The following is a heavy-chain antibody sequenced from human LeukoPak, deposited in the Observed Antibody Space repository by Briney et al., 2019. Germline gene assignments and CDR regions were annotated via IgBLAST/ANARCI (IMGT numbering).Heavy chain of an antibody. D-gene: IGHD3-3*01. CDR1: GGSFSGYY. V-gene: IGHV4-34*01. CDR2: INHSGST. CDR3: ARAHYYDLWSGYYKGIMGMDV. Sequence: SETLSLTCAVYGGSFSGYYWSWIRQPPGKGLEWIGEINHSGSTNYNPSLKSRVTISVDTSKNQFSLKLSSVTAADTAVYYCARAHYYDLWSGYYKGIMGMDVWGQGTTVTVSS. J-gene: IGHJ6*02.